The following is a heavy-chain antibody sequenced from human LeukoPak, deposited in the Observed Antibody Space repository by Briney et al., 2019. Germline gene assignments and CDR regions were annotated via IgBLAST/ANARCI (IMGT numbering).Heavy chain of an antibody. J-gene: IGHJ4*02. CDR3: ARLLFYDSSGYYHPTYYFDY. D-gene: IGHD3-22*01. Sequence: PSETLSLTCTVPGGSISSYYWSCIRQPPGKGLEWIGYIYYSGSTNYNPSLKSRVTISVDTSKNQFSLKLSSVTAADTAVYYCARLLFYDSSGYYHPTYYFDYWGQGTLVTVSS. CDR1: GGSISSYY. V-gene: IGHV4-59*01. CDR2: IYYSGST.